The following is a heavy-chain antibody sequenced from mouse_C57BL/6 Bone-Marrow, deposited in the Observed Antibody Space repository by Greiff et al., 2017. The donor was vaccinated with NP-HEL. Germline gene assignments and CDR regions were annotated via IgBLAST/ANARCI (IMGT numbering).Heavy chain of an antibody. J-gene: IGHJ2*01. CDR1: GYTFTSYW. CDR2: INPSNGGT. CDR3: ARGYWDYSNFYFDY. D-gene: IGHD2-5*01. V-gene: IGHV1-53*01. Sequence: QVQLQQPGTELVKPGASGYTFTSYWMHWVKQRPGQGLEWIGNINPSNGGTNYNEKFKSKATLTVDKSSSTAYMQLSSLTSEDSAVYYCARGYWDYSNFYFDYWGQGTTLTVSS.